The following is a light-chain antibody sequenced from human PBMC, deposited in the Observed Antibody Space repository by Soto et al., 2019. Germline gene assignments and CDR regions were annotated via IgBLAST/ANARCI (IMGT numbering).Light chain of an antibody. CDR2: DAS. CDR1: QSVSSS. J-gene: IGKJ3*01. V-gene: IGKV3-11*01. CDR3: QLRSNWPPEVT. Sequence: EIVLTQSPDTLSLSPGERATLSCRASQSVSSSLAWYQQKPGQAPRLLIYDASKRATGIPARFSGSGSGTDFTPTISSLEPEDFAVYYCQLRSNWPPEVTFGPGTKVDIK.